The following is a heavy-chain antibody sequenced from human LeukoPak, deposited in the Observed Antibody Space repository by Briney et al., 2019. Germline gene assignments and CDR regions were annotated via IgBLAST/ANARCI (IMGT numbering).Heavy chain of an antibody. CDR3: ARRPRGRAIVRGRDAFDI. J-gene: IGHJ3*02. CDR2: INHSGST. D-gene: IGHD3/OR15-3a*01. CDR1: GGSFSGYY. Sequence: SETLSLTCAVYGGSFSGYYWSWIRQPPGKGLEWIGEINHSGSTNYNTSLKSRVTISVDTSKNQFSLTLSSVSAADTAVYYCARRPRGRAIVRGRDAFDIWGQGTMVTVSS. V-gene: IGHV4-34*01.